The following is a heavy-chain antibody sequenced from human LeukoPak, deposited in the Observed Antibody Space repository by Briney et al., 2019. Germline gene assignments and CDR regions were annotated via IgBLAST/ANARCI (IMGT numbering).Heavy chain of an antibody. CDR3: ARVVSAARSLPYYYYMDV. J-gene: IGHJ6*03. V-gene: IGHV3-21*01. CDR2: ISTTSYI. CDR1: GFTISTHN. D-gene: IGHD6-6*01. Sequence: GGSLRLSCAASGFTISTHNMCWVRQAPGKGLEWVSSISTTSYIYYADSLKGRFTTSRDNAKNSLFLQMNSLRAEDTAVYYCARVVSAARSLPYYYYMDVWGKGTTVTVSS.